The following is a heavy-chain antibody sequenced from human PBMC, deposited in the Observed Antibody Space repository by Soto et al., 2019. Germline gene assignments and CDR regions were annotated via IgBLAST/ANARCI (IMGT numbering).Heavy chain of an antibody. CDR3: ARDRMAGTRYYYYYYSMDV. Sequence: SETLSLTCTVSGGSISSYYWSWTRQPAGKGLEWIGRIYTSGSTNYNPSLKSRVTMSVDTSKNQFSLKLSSVTAADTAVYYCARDRMAGTRYYYYYYSMDVWGQGTTVTVSS. D-gene: IGHD6-19*01. V-gene: IGHV4-4*07. CDR2: IYTSGST. CDR1: GGSISSYY. J-gene: IGHJ6*02.